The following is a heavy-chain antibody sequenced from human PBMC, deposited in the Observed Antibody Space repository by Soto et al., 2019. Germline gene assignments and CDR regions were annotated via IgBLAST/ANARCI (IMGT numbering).Heavy chain of an antibody. CDR1: GFTFSSYS. V-gene: IGHV3-21*01. J-gene: IGHJ4*02. CDR3: ARGPHYYDSRGYPPDY. D-gene: IGHD3-22*01. CDR2: IISSCRYI. Sequence: NPGGSLTLSCAASGFTFSSYSMNWVRQAPGKGLEWVSSIISSCRYIYYAAPVKGRFTISRDNANNSLYLQMNSLRADDTAVYYCARGPHYYDSRGYPPDYWGQGTLVTVSS.